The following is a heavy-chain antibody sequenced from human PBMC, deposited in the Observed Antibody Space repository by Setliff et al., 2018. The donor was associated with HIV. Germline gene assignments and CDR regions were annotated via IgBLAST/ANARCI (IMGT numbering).Heavy chain of an antibody. J-gene: IGHJ3*02. D-gene: IGHD3-22*01. V-gene: IGHV3-23*01. CDR1: GFTFSTYW. CDR3: AKGYYYDSGGGRVRAFDI. CDR2: ISGSGGNT. Sequence: PGGSLRLSCAASGFTFSTYWMHWVRQAPGKGLEWVSAISGSGGNTYYADSVKGRFTISRDNSKDTMYLQMNSLRDEDTAQYYCAKGYYYDSGGGRVRAFDIWGQGTMVTVSS.